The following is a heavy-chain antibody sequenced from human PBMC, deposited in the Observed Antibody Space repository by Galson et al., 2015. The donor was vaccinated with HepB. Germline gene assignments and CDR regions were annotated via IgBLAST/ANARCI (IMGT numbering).Heavy chain of an antibody. Sequence: SLRLSCAASGFTFSSYAMNWVRQAPGKGLEWVSGISGGGGSTYFADSVKGRFTISRDNSKNTLYLQMNSLRAEDTAVYYCAKEGGSYTYYYYYMDVWGKGTTVTVSS. CDR3: AKEGGSYTYYYYYMDV. D-gene: IGHD1-26*01. J-gene: IGHJ6*03. V-gene: IGHV3-23*01. CDR1: GFTFSSYA. CDR2: ISGGGGST.